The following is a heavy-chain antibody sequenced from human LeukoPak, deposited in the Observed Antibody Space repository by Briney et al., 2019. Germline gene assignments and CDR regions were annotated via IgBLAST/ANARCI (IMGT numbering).Heavy chain of an antibody. CDR2: ISWDGGTR. CDR1: GFTFEDYT. V-gene: IGHV3-43*01. D-gene: IGHD3-10*01. CDR3: AKSSGNYLNYYYYMDV. J-gene: IGHJ6*03. Sequence: GGSLRLSCAASGFTFEDYTMHWVRHAPGKGLEWVSLISWDGGTRYYADSVKGRFTISKDNSKKSLYLQMNSLRTEDTALYYCAKSSGNYLNYYYYMDVWGKGTTVTISS.